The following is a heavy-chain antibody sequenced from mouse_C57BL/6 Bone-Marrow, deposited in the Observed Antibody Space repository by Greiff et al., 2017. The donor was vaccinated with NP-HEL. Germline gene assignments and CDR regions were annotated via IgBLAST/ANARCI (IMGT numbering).Heavy chain of an antibody. V-gene: IGHV5-4*01. CDR2: ISDGGSYT. CDR3: ARDRRGCDYLFAY. D-gene: IGHD2-4*01. J-gene: IGHJ3*01. Sequence: EVHLVESGGGLVKPGGSLKLSCAASGFTFSSYAMSWVRQTPEKRLEWVATISDGGSYTYYPDNVKGRFTISRDNAKNNLYLQMSHLKSEDTAMYYCARDRRGCDYLFAYWGQGTLVTVSA. CDR1: GFTFSSYA.